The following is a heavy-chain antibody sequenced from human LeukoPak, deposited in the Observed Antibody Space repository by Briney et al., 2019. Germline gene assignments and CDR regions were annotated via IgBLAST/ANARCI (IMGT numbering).Heavy chain of an antibody. V-gene: IGHV1-3*01. CDR2: INAGNGNT. D-gene: IGHD3-22*01. Sequence: ASVKVSCKASGYTFTGDAVHWVRQAPGQRLEWMGRINAGNGNTKYSQRFQGRVTITRDTSASTAYMELSSLRSEDMAVCYCARERYDTSGYYYLDYWGQGTLVTVSS. CDR1: GYTFTGDA. J-gene: IGHJ4*02. CDR3: ARERYDTSGYYYLDY.